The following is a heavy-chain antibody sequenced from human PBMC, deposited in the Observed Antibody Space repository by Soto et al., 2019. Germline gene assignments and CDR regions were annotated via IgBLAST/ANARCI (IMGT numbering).Heavy chain of an antibody. CDR2: IHFSGST. V-gene: IGHV4-31*03. D-gene: IGHD3-22*01. CDR1: VGYFSSGDYY. CDR3: ERVKSCGYFDY. J-gene: IGHJ4*02. Sequence: QVQLQESGSGLVKPSHTLSLTYTVSVGYFSSGDYYWSWIRQHPGMGLEWIGYIHFSGSTYYNPSIKSRVTISLDTSKNQCSLKLSSVSAADTAVYYCERVKSCGYFDYWGQGTLVTVSS.